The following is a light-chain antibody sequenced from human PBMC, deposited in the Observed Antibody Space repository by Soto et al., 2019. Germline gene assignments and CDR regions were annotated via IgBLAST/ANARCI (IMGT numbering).Light chain of an antibody. Sequence: EIVLTQSPGTLSLSPGERATLSCRASQSITSSFLAWYQQKPGQAPRLLIYGASNRATGIPDRFSGSGSGTDFTLTISRLEPEDFAVYFCQQRSSWPLTFGGGTKV. CDR1: QSITSSF. CDR2: GAS. J-gene: IGKJ4*02. V-gene: IGKV3D-20*02. CDR3: QQRSSWPLT.